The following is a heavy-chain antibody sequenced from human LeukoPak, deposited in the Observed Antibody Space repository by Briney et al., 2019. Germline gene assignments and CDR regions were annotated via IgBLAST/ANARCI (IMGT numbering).Heavy chain of an antibody. Sequence: KPSETLSLTCAVYGGSFSGYYWSWIRQPPGKGLGWSGEINHSRSTNYNPSLKSRVTISVDTSKNHFSLRLTFVTAADTAVYYCARGRGCSSTGCYTDYYYYMDVWGKGTTVTVSS. CDR1: GGSFSGYY. V-gene: IGHV4-34*01. D-gene: IGHD2-2*02. CDR3: ARGRGCSSTGCYTDYYYYMDV. J-gene: IGHJ6*03. CDR2: INHSRST.